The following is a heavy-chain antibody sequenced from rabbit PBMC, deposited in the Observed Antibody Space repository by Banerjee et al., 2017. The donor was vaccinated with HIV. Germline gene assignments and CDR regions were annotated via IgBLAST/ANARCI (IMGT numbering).Heavy chain of an antibody. CDR2: IYAGKGST. D-gene: IGHD4-1*01. J-gene: IGHJ4*01. CDR3: ARDVYRSGWNGDFNL. CDR1: GFSLSGHW. Sequence: QLEESGGDLVKPEGSLTLTCTASGFSLSGHWMNWVRQAPGKGLEWIGSIYAGKGSTDYASWVNGRFTISSDNAQNTVDLQMNSLTAADTATYFCARDVYRSGWNGDFNLWGPGTLVTVS. V-gene: IGHV1S7*01.